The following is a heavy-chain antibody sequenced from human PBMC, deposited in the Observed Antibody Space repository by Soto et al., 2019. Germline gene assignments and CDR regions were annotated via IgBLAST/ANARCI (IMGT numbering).Heavy chain of an antibody. V-gene: IGHV3-48*01. CDR1: GFTFSSYS. J-gene: IGHJ4*02. CDR3: ARDATDFDY. CDR2: ISSSSSTI. Sequence: EVQLVESGGGLVQPGGSLRLSCAASGFTFSSYSMNWVRQAPGKGLEWVSYISSSSSTIYYADSVKGRFTISRDNAKNSLYLQMNSLRAEDTAVYYCARDATDFDYWGQGTLVTVSS.